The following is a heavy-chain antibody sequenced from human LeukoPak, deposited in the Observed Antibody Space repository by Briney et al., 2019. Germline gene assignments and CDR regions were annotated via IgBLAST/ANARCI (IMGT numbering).Heavy chain of an antibody. Sequence: SETLSLTCTVSGGSISSGGYYWSWIRQPPGKGLEWIGYIYHSGSTYYNPSLKSRVTISVDTSKNQFSLKLSSVTAADTAVYYCARDLGGPIAVAAYWGQGTLVTVSS. CDR2: IYHSGST. J-gene: IGHJ4*02. V-gene: IGHV4-30-2*01. D-gene: IGHD6-19*01. CDR3: ARDLGGPIAVAAY. CDR1: GGSISSGGYY.